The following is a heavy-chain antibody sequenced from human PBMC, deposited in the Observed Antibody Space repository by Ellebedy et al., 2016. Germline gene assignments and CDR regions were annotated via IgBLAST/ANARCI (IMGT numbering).Heavy chain of an antibody. D-gene: IGHD3-16*01. CDR2: IRSDATVR. CDR1: GFSLRTYV. J-gene: IGHJ4*02. V-gene: IGHV3-33*01. Sequence: GGSLRLSXAASGFSLRTYVMHWVRQAPGKGLEWVSSIRSDATVRQYTDSVKGRFTISRDNSRETLYLHMNDLRPEDTALYYCARAALITVPYFDTWGRGTLVTVSS. CDR3: ARAALITVPYFDT.